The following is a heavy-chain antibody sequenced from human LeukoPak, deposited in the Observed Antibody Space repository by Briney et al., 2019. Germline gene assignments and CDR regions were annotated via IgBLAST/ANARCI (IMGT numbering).Heavy chain of an antibody. D-gene: IGHD3-9*01. J-gene: IGHJ3*02. Sequence: GGSLRLSCAASGFTFDDYAMHWVRQAPGKGLEWVSGISWNSGSIGYADSVKGRFTISRDNAKNSLYLQMNSLRAEDTALYYCAKDRSYDILTGPRSAFDIWGQGTMVTVSS. V-gene: IGHV3-9*01. CDR3: AKDRSYDILTGPRSAFDI. CDR1: GFTFDDYA. CDR2: ISWNSGSI.